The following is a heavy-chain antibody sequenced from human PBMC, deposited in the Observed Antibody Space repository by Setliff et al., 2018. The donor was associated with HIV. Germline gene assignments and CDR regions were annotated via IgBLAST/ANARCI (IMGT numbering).Heavy chain of an antibody. Sequence: SETLSLTCTVSGYSISSSSYYRDWIRQPPGKGLEWIGSIYYSGSTYYNPSLKSRVTISVDTSKNQFSLKLSSVTAADTAVYYCARDFRIGWAVQDYWCFDLWGRGTLVTVSS. D-gene: IGHD1-26*01. CDR3: ARDFRIGWAVQDYWCFDL. V-gene: IGHV4-39*07. CDR2: IYYSGST. CDR1: GYSISSSSYY. J-gene: IGHJ2*01.